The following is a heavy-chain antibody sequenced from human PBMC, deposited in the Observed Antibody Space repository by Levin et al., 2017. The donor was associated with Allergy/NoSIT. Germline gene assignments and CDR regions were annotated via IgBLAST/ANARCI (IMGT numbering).Heavy chain of an antibody. D-gene: IGHD3-10*01. CDR2: IHHSGSA. Sequence: LRLSCTVSGDSISGGTFYWSWIRQRPGKGLEWIGFIHHSGSAYYNPSLKSRLTMSLDTSKSQFSLRVTSVTVADTAVYYCAGDECAWLGACYGMDVWGQGTTVIVSS. CDR3: AGDECAWLGACYGMDV. CDR1: GDSISGGTFY. V-gene: IGHV4-31*03. J-gene: IGHJ6*02.